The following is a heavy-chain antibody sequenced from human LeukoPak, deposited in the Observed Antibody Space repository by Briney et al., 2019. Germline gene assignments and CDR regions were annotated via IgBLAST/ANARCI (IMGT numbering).Heavy chain of an antibody. D-gene: IGHD5-18*01. CDR3: ARDRGYNYGNDY. V-gene: IGHV1-69*05. CDR1: GGTFSSCA. Sequence: ASVKVSCKASGGTFSSCAISWVRQAPGQGLEWMGRIIPIFGTANYAQKFQGRVTITTDESTSTAYVELSSLRSEDTAVYYCARDRGYNYGNDYWGQGSLVTVSS. J-gene: IGHJ4*02. CDR2: IIPIFGTA.